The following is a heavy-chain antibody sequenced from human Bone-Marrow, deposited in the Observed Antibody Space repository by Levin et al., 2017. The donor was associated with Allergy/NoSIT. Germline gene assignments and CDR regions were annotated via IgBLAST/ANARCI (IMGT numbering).Heavy chain of an antibody. J-gene: IGHJ3*02. Sequence: GESLKISCVASGFPFSSYALSWVRQAPGKGLEWVSTISGNGGDTFFAASVKGRFTISRDNSKNTLYLQTNTLRAEDTAVYYCAKDGGPSRGAFDSWGQGTMVIVSS. V-gene: IGHV3-23*01. CDR1: GFPFSSYA. CDR3: AKDGGPSRGAFDS. D-gene: IGHD3-16*01. CDR2: ISGNGGDT.